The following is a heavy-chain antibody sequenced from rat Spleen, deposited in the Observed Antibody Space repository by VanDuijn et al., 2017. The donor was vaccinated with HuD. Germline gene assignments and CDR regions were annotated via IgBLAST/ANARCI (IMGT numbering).Heavy chain of an antibody. Sequence: EVQLVESGGGLVQPGRSLKLSCAASGFTFSSSPMAWVRQAPTRGLEWVAAISYDGSRSYYRDSVKGRFTVSRDNAKSTLYLQMDSLRSEDTATYYCTTGYPTEIVMPTPLDYWGQGVMVTVSS. CDR1: GFTFSSSP. CDR3: TTGYPTEIVMPTPLDY. V-gene: IGHV5-29*01. D-gene: IGHD1-12*01. CDR2: ISYDGSRS. J-gene: IGHJ2*01.